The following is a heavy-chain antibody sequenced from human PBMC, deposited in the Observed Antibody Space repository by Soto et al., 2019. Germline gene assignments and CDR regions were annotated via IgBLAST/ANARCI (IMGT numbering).Heavy chain of an antibody. Sequence: PGGSLRLSCAASGFTLSSYAMSWVRQAPGKGLEWVSVISGSGGSTYYADSVKGRFTISRDNSKNTLYLQMNSLRAEDTAVYYCAAKRQDTLDYWGQGTLVTVSS. V-gene: IGHV3-23*01. J-gene: IGHJ4*02. CDR3: AAKRQDTLDY. CDR1: GFTLSSYA. CDR2: ISGSGGST.